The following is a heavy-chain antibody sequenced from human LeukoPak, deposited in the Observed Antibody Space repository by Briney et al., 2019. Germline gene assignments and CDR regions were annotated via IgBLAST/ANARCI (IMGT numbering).Heavy chain of an antibody. CDR1: GYTFTSYY. D-gene: IGHD5-12*01. CDR2: INPSGGST. CDR3: ARDRESGYDPDY. J-gene: IGHJ4*02. V-gene: IGHV1-46*01. Sequence: ASVKVSCKASGYTFTSYYMHWVRQAPGQGLEWMGMINPSGGSTSYAQKFQGRVTMTRDTSTSTVYMELSSLRSEDTAVYYCARDRESGYDPDYWGQGTLVTVSS.